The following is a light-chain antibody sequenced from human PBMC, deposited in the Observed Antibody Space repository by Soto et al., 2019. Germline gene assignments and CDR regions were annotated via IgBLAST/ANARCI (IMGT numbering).Light chain of an antibody. CDR2: SGY. V-gene: IGLV1-47*02. CDR1: SSNIGSNY. J-gene: IGLJ3*02. Sequence: QSVLTQPPSASGTPGQWVTISCSVSSSNIGSNYVYWYQQPPGTAPKILFYSGYQRPSGVPDRFSGSQSGTSASLAISGLRSEDEGDYHCAAWDDSLSCPVFGGGTKLTVL. CDR3: AAWDDSLSCPV.